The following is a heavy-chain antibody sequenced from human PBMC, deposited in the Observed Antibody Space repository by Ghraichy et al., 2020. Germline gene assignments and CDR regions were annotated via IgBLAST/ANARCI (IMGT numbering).Heavy chain of an antibody. D-gene: IGHD1-26*01. J-gene: IGHJ4*02. Sequence: ESLNISCAVYGGSFSGYYWNWIRQPPGKELEWIGEINPSGGINYSPSLKSRVTISLDTSKNQYSLNLSSVTAADTAVYYCARRYSSSYPRLDYWGQGTLVTVSS. CDR3: ARRYSSSYPRLDY. V-gene: IGHV4-34*01. CDR2: INPSGGI. CDR1: GGSFSGYY.